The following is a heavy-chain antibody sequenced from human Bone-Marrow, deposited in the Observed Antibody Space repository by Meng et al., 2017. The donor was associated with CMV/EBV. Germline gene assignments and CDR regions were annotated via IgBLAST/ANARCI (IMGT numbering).Heavy chain of an antibody. CDR2: IIPIFGTA. Sequence: SVKVSCKASGGTFSSYAISWVRQAPGQGLEWMGGIIPIFGTANYAQKLQGRVTMTTDTSTSTAYMELRSLRSDDTAVYYCARWEALGYCSSTSCQPIWGQGTMVTVSS. CDR1: GGTFSSYA. V-gene: IGHV1-69*05. J-gene: IGHJ3*02. D-gene: IGHD2-2*01. CDR3: ARWEALGYCSSTSCQPI.